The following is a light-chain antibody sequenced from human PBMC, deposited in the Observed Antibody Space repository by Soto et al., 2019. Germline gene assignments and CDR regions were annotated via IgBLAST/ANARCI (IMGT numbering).Light chain of an antibody. V-gene: IGLV2-23*01. CDR2: GNS. Sequence: QSVLTQPASVSVPPGQSITISCTGTSSDVGGYNLVSWYQQHPGKAPKLIIFGNSERPSGVSDRFSGSKSGNTASLTISGVQAEDEADYHCCSYATSSFVFGSGTKVTVL. J-gene: IGLJ1*01. CDR1: SSDVGGYNL. CDR3: CSYATSSFV.